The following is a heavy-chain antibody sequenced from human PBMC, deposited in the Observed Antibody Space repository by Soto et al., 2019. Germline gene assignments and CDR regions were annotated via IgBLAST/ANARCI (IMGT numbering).Heavy chain of an antibody. CDR2: INHSGST. V-gene: IGHV4-34*01. CDR1: GGSFSGYY. D-gene: IGHD3-3*01. CDR3: ARGQAYYDFWSGYLPHYGMDV. J-gene: IGHJ6*02. Sequence: SETLSLTCAVYGGSFSGYYWSWIRQPPGKGLEWIGEINHSGSTNYNPSLKSRVTISVDTSKNQFSLKLSSVTAADTAVYYCARGQAYYDFWSGYLPHYGMDVWRQGTTVTVSS.